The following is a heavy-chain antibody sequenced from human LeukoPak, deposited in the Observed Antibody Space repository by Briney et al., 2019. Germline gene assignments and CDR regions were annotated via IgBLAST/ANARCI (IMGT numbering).Heavy chain of an antibody. V-gene: IGHV4-34*01. D-gene: IGHD1-26*01. CDR3: ARVRGSSGSYEYYHYMDV. CDR1: GGSFSGYY. CDR2: INHSGST. Sequence: SETLSLTCAVYGGSFSGYYWSWIRQPPGKGLEWIGEINHSGSTNYNPSPKSRVTISVDTSKNQFSLKLSSVTAADTAVYYCARVRGSSGSYEYYHYMDVWGKGTTVTISS. J-gene: IGHJ6*03.